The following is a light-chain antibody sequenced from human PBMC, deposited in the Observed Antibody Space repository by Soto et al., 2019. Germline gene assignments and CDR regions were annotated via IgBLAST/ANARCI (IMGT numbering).Light chain of an antibody. CDR2: DVT. CDR1: SSDVGGYNS. CDR3: SFFTSSMTHV. J-gene: IGLJ1*01. V-gene: IGLV2-14*01. Sequence: QSALTQPASVSGSPGQPITISCTGPSSDVGGYNSVSWYQQHPGKAPKLILFDVTDRPSGVSCRFSGSKSGNTAFLTISWLQAADAADYFCSFFTSSMTHVFASGTKLTVL.